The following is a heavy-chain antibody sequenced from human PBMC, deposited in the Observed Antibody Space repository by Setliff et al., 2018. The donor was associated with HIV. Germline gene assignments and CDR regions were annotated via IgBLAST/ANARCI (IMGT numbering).Heavy chain of an antibody. Sequence: SETLSLTCTVSGGSISSDGYYWSWIRQPAGKGLEWIGRISTTGSTNYTPSLKSRVTISVDTSKNQFSLKLSSVTAADTAVYFCARDRRYYGSGSYPPFYYYYMDVWGKGTTVTVSS. CDR2: ISTTGST. D-gene: IGHD3-10*01. CDR3: ARDRRYYGSGSYPPFYYYYMDV. J-gene: IGHJ6*03. V-gene: IGHV4-61*02. CDR1: GGSISSDGYY.